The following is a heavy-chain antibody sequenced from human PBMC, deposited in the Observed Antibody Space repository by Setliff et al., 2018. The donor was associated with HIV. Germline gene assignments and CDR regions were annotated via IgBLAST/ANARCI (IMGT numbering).Heavy chain of an antibody. CDR3: ARAGYSTGWYTQFDY. Sequence: SETLSLTCSVSGYSISSGYYWAWIRQPPGKGLEWIGSVSQSWNTYYNPFLKSRITISIDTSNNQFSLKLTSVTAADTAVYYCARAGYSTGWYTQFDYWGQGALVTVSS. D-gene: IGHD6-19*01. CDR1: GYSISSGYY. J-gene: IGHJ4*02. CDR2: VSQSWNT. V-gene: IGHV4-38-2*02.